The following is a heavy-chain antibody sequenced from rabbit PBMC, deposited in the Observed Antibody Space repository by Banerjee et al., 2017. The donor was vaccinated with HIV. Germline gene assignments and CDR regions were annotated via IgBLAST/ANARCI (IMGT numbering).Heavy chain of an antibody. J-gene: IGHJ4*01. V-gene: IGHV1S47*01. CDR2: IYNGDGST. CDR3: ARDFNL. CDR1: GFDFSSNA. Sequence: EESGGGLVQPEGSLTLTCTASGFDFSSNAMCWVRQAPGKGPEWIACIYNGDGSTYYASWVNGRFSISKTSSTTVTLQMSSLTAADTATYFCARDFNLWGPGTLVTVS.